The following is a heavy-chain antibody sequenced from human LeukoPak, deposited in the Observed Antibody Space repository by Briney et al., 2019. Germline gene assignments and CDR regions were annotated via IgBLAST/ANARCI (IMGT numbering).Heavy chain of an antibody. V-gene: IGHV3-21*01. CDR2: ISSSSSYI. J-gene: IGHJ4*02. CDR1: GFTFSSYS. Sequence: GGSLRLSCAASGFTFSSYSMNWVRQAPGKGLEWVSYISSSSSYIYYADSVKGRFTISRDNAKNSLYLQMNSLRAEDTAVYYCARDQARREGSGPMGYWGQGTLVTVSS. CDR3: ARDQARREGSGPMGY. D-gene: IGHD6-19*01.